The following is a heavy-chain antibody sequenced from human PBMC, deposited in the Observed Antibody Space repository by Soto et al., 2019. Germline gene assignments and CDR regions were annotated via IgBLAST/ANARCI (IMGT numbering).Heavy chain of an antibody. CDR3: ARDPHAGYGSGVFAY. D-gene: IGHD2-15*01. CDR2: IKQDGSEK. V-gene: IGHV3-7*03. CDR1: GFTVNNYW. Sequence: GCLRLSFAAYGFTVNNYWMTWFRQDPGKGLEWVANIKQDGSEKYYVNSLKGRFTISRDNDKNSLDLQMNSLRAEDTAFYYCARDPHAGYGSGVFAYWGQGTLGIVFS. J-gene: IGHJ4*02.